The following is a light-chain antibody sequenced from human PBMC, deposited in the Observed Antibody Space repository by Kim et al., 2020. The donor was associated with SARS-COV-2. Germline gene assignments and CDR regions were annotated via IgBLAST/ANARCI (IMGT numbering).Light chain of an antibody. J-gene: IGKJ1*01. CDR1: QSVSSN. V-gene: IGKV3-15*01. Sequence: VSPWERVTRSCRASQSVSSNLAWYQQRPGQAPRLLIDGAFTRATGIPARFSGSGSGTEFTLTISSLQSEDFALYYCQQYNNWRWTFGQGTKVDIK. CDR3: QQYNNWRWT. CDR2: GAF.